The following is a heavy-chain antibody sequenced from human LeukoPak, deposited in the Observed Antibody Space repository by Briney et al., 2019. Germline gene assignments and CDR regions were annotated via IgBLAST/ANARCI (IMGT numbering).Heavy chain of an antibody. J-gene: IGHJ4*02. CDR2: IYTSGST. CDR1: GGSISSGSYY. Sequence: PSETLSLTCTVSGGSISSGSYYWSWIRQPAGKGLEWIGRIYTSGSTNYNPSLKSRVTISVDTSKNQFSLKLSSVTAADTAVYYCARGSLRSEWLLSGDYFDYWGQGTLVTVSS. D-gene: IGHD3-3*01. V-gene: IGHV4-61*02. CDR3: ARGSLRSEWLLSGDYFDY.